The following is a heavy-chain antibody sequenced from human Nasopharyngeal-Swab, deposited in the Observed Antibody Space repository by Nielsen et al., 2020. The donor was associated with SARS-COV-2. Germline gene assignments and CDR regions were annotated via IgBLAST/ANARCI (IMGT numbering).Heavy chain of an antibody. J-gene: IGHJ6*02. Sequence: SETLSLTCTVSGGSISSSSYYWGWIRQPLGKGLEWIGSIYYSGSTYYNPSLKSRVTISVDTSKNQFSLKLSSVTAADTAVYYCARRGYSGYDRGDGMDVWGQGTTVTVSS. D-gene: IGHD5-12*01. V-gene: IGHV4-39*01. CDR3: ARRGYSGYDRGDGMDV. CDR1: GGSISSSSYY. CDR2: IYYSGST.